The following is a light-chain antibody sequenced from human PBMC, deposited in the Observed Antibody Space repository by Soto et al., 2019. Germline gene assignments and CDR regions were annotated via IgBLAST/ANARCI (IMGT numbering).Light chain of an antibody. CDR2: KAC. CDR1: QSISSW. V-gene: IGKV1-5*03. J-gene: IGKJ1*01. Sequence: DIQMTQSPSTPSPSAGDRVTITCRASQSISSWLAWYQQKPGKAPKLLIYKACSLESGVPSRCSGSRCATAFTLTISSLEPDDFATDYCQKYNRYPAIFGQGTKVDIK. CDR3: QKYNRYPAI.